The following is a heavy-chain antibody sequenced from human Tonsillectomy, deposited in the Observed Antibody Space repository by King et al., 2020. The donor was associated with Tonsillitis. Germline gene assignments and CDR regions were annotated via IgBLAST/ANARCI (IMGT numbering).Heavy chain of an antibody. V-gene: IGHV3-9*01. CDR1: GFTFDDYA. D-gene: IGHD3-3*02. J-gene: IGHJ6*02. CDR2: ISWNSGSI. Sequence: VQLVESGGGLVQPGRSLRLSCAASGFTFDDYAIHWVRQAPGKGLEWVSGISWNSGSIAYADSVKGRFTISRYNAKNSLYLQMNSLRAEDTALYFCAKDIALTIFGMDVWGQGTTVTGSS. CDR3: AKDIALTIFGMDV.